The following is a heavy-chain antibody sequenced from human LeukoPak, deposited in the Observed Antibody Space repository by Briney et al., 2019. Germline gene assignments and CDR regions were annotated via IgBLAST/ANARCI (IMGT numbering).Heavy chain of an antibody. J-gene: IGHJ6*04. V-gene: IGHV3-23*01. CDR1: GFTFSSYG. D-gene: IGHD3-10*02. Sequence: GGSLRLSCAASGFTFSSYGVSWVRQAPGKGLEWVSGISGSGHRTYYADSVKGRFTISRDNPKSTLYLQMNSLRAEDTAVYYCAELGITMIGGVWGKGTTVTISS. CDR3: AELGITMIGGV. CDR2: ISGSGHRT.